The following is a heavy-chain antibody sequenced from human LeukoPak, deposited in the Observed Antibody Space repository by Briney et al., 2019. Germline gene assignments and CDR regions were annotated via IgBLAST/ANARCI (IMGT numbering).Heavy chain of an antibody. CDR2: IYHSGST. D-gene: IGHD3-22*01. Sequence: SGTLSLTCAVTGGSITNDNWWSWVRQPPGKGLEWIGEIYHSGSTKCNPSLKSRVIMSVDTSKNQFSLKLSSVTAADTAVYYCAGAAYYYDSSGYYAIDYWGQGTLVTVSS. CDR1: GGSITNDNW. V-gene: IGHV4-4*02. J-gene: IGHJ4*02. CDR3: AGAAYYYDSSGYYAIDY.